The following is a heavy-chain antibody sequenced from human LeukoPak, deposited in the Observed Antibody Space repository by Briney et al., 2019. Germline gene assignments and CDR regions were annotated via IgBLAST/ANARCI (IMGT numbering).Heavy chain of an antibody. CDR2: ICGSVGIT. V-gene: IGHV3-23*01. J-gene: IGHJ6*02. CDR1: GFTLSSYV. Sequence: RGSPRHSPAASGFTLSSYVMSSVSPAPGEGLGWVSDICGSVGITCYAKSVKGRFTISRDNSKNTLYLQMNSLRAEDTAVYYGAKDRRGIAVAGISLSDYYGMDVWGQGTTVTVSS. D-gene: IGHD6-19*01. CDR3: AKDRRGIAVAGISLSDYYGMDV.